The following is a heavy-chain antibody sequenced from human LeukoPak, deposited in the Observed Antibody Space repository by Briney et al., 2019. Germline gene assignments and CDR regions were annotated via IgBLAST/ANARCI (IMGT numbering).Heavy chain of an antibody. CDR1: GFTFSSYA. D-gene: IGHD3-10*01. J-gene: IGHJ5*02. CDR3: ARSAVRGVIISRFDP. CDR2: ISSNGGST. Sequence: GGSLRLSCAASGFTFSSYAMHWARKAPRKGLEYVSAISSNGGSTYYANSVKGRFTISRDNSKNTLYLQMGSLRAEDKAVYYCARSAVRGVIISRFDPWGQGTLVTVSS. V-gene: IGHV3-64*01.